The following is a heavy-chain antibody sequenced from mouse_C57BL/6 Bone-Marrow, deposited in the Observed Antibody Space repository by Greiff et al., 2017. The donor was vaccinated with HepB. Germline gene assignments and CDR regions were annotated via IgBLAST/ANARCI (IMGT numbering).Heavy chain of an antibody. D-gene: IGHD2-1*01. V-gene: IGHV7-1*01. CDR1: GFTFSDFY. CDR2: SRNKANDYTT. J-gene: IGHJ1*03. CDR3: ARESYGNGYFDV. Sequence: EVKLMESGGGLVQSGRSLRLSCATSGFTFSDFYMEWVRQAPGKGLEWIAASRNKANDYTTEYSASVKGRFIVSRDTSQSILYLQMNALRAEDTAIYYCARESYGNGYFDVWGTGTTVTVSS.